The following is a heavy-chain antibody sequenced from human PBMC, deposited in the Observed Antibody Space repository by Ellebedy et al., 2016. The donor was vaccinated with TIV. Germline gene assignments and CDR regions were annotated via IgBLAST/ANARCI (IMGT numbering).Heavy chain of an antibody. CDR3: ATTYGSGSYYPPGYFDY. D-gene: IGHD3-10*01. V-gene: IGHV4-31*03. Sequence: MPSETLSLTCTVSGASITSGGYYWSWIRQHPGKGLEWIGYIYYNGSTYYNPSLKSRVTISVDTSKSQFSLKLSSVPAADTAVYYCATTYGSGSYYPPGYFDYWGQGTLVTVSS. CDR2: IYYNGST. J-gene: IGHJ4*02. CDR1: GASITSGGYY.